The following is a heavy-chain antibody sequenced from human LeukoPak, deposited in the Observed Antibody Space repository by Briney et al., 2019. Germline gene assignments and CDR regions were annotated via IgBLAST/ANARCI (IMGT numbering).Heavy chain of an antibody. D-gene: IGHD3-10*01. CDR3: ADISGGEG. J-gene: IGHJ4*02. V-gene: IGHV1-69*04. Sequence: ASVKVSCTASGGTFSSYAISWVRQAPGRGLEWMGRIIPILGIANYAQKFQGRVTITADNSTSTANMGLGGLRSEDTAVYYCADISGGEGWGQGTLVTVSS. CDR2: IIPILGIA. CDR1: GGTFSSYA.